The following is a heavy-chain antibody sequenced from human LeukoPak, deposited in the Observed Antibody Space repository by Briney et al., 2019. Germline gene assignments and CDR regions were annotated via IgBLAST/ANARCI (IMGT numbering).Heavy chain of an antibody. CDR1: GGSFSGYY. D-gene: IGHD2/OR15-2a*01. V-gene: IGHV4-34*01. Sequence: SETLSLTCAVYGGSFSGYYWSWIRQPPGKGLEWIGEINHSGSTNYNPSLKSRVTISVDTSKNQFSLKLSSVTVADTAVYYCARAILYGPDYWGQGTLVTGSS. CDR3: ARAILYGPDY. J-gene: IGHJ4*02. CDR2: INHSGST.